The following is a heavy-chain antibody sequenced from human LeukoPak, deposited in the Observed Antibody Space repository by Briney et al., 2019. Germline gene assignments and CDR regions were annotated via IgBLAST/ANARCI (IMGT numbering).Heavy chain of an antibody. J-gene: IGHJ4*02. CDR2: MNPNSGNT. CDR3: AILVTGDYFDY. D-gene: IGHD3-16*02. Sequence: GASVKVSCKASGYTFTSYDINWVRQATGQGLEWMGWMNPNSGNTGYAQKFQGRVTITRNTSISTAYMELSSLRSEDTAVYYCAILVTGDYFDYWGQGTLVTVSS. CDR1: GYTFTSYD. V-gene: IGHV1-8*03.